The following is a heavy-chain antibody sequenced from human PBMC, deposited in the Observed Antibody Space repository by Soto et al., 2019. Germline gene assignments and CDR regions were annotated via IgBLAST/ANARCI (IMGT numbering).Heavy chain of an antibody. D-gene: IGHD3-22*01. Sequence: PSETLSLTCAVYGGSFSGYYWSWIRQPPGKGLEWIGEINHSGSTNYNPSLKSRVTISVDTSKNQFSLKLSSVTAADTAVYYCARGGKRLLRKGFEYWGQGTLVTVSS. J-gene: IGHJ4*02. V-gene: IGHV4-34*01. CDR2: INHSGST. CDR3: ARGGKRLLRKGFEY. CDR1: GGSFSGYY.